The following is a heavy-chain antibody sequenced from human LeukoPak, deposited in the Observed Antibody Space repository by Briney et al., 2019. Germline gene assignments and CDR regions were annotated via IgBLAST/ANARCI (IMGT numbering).Heavy chain of an antibody. CDR3: ARSSYSSSSSV. V-gene: IGHV3-7*03. D-gene: IGHD6-6*01. J-gene: IGHJ3*01. Sequence: GGSLRLSCAVSGFTFSGFWMSWSRQAPGKGLEWVASINSDGSEGYYADVVKGRFTISRDNAKNSLYLQINSLGAEDTAVYYCARSSYSSSSSVWGQGTMVTVSS. CDR1: GFTFSGFW. CDR2: INSDGSEG.